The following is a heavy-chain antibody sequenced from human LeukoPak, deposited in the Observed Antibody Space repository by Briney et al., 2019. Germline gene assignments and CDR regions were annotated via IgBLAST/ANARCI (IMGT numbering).Heavy chain of an antibody. CDR3: ARSATVTTGYFDY. CDR2: IYYSGST. Sequence: TSETLSLTCTVSGGSISSYYWSWIRQPPGKGLEWIGYIYYSGSTNYNPSLKSRVTISVDTSKNQFSLKLTSVTAAETAVYYCARSATVTTGYFDYWGQGALVTVSS. CDR1: GGSISSYY. J-gene: IGHJ4*02. D-gene: IGHD4-17*01. V-gene: IGHV4-59*12.